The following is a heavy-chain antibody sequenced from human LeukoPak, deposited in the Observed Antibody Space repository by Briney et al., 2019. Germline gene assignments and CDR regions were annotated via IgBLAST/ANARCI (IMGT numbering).Heavy chain of an antibody. Sequence: SETLSLTCTVSGDSFSSYYWSWIRQPPGKGLEWIGSIYYSGSTYYNPSLKSRVTISVDTSKNQFSLKLSSVTAADTAVYYCASRNVEMAVDYWGQGTLVTVSS. V-gene: IGHV4-39*01. CDR3: ASRNVEMAVDY. CDR1: GDSFSSYY. CDR2: IYYSGST. J-gene: IGHJ4*02.